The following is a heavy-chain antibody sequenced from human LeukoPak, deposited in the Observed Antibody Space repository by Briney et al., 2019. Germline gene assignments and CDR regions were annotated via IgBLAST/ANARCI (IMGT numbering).Heavy chain of an antibody. CDR3: ARGGSGGRARAFDS. V-gene: IGHV1-3*01. CDR1: GYTFTSYA. Sequence: ASVKVSCKASGYTFTSYAMHWVRQAPGQRLEWMGWINAGNGNTKYSQKFQGRVTITRDTSASTAYMELSSLRSEDTAVYYCARGGSGGRARAFDSSGEGTPVSASS. D-gene: IGHD2-15*01. CDR2: INAGNGNT. J-gene: IGHJ4*02.